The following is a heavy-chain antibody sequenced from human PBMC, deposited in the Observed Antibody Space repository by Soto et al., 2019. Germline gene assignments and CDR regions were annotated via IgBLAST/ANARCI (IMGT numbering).Heavy chain of an antibody. CDR3: ARAMGYWGTYYYDYGMDV. V-gene: IGHV4-59*01. Sequence: QVQLQESGPGLVRPSETLSLTCTVSGDAMSSNYWSWIRQPPGKGLEWIGYVYYAGATSYNPSLKSRVTLSVDTSKNQCSLQLSSVTAADTAVDYCARAMGYWGTYYYDYGMDVWGQGTTVTVSS. J-gene: IGHJ6*02. CDR2: VYYAGAT. CDR1: GDAMSSNY. D-gene: IGHD3-16*01.